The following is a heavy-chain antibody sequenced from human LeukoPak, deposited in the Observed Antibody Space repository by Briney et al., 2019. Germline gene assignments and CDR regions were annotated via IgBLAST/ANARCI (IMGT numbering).Heavy chain of an antibody. V-gene: IGHV4-61*02. CDR1: GGSIRSGDYY. CDR3: ARDLYWAFDI. J-gene: IGHJ3*02. D-gene: IGHD2-8*02. Sequence: SETLSLTCTVSGGSIRSGDYYWSWIRQPAGKGLEWIGRIYTTGSTNYNPSLKSRVTISVDTSKDQFSQKLSSVTAADTAVYYCARDLYWAFDIWGQGTMVTVSS. CDR2: IYTTGST.